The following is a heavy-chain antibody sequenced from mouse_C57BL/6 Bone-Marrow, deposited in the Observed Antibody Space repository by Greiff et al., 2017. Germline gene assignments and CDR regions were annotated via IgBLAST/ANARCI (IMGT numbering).Heavy chain of an antibody. CDR3: VRHWLGAMDY. Sequence: EVKLVESGGGLVQPKGSLKLSCAASGFSFNTYAMNWVRQAPGKGLEWVARIRSKSNNYATYYADSVKDRFTISRDDSESMLYLQMNNLKTEDTAMYYCVRHWLGAMDYGGQGTSVTVSS. CDR2: IRSKSNNYAT. J-gene: IGHJ4*01. V-gene: IGHV10-1*01. CDR1: GFSFNTYA.